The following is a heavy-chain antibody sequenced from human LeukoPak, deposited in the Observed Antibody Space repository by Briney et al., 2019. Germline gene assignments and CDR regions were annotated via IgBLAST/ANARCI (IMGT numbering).Heavy chain of an antibody. CDR2: IYSSGNT. CDR1: GGSINSYY. J-gene: IGHJ4*02. D-gene: IGHD3-3*01. CDR3: ARGSPPDGETSDY. V-gene: IGHV4-4*07. Sequence: SETLSLTCTVSGGSINSYYWSWIRQPAGKGLEWIGRIYSSGNTNYNPSLKSRVTMSVDTSNNQFSLILSSVTAADTAVYYCARGSPPDGETSDYWGQGTLVTVSS.